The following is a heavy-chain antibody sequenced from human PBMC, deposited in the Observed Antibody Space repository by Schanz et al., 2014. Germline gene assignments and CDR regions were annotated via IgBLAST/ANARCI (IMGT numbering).Heavy chain of an antibody. Sequence: QVQLVQSGAEVKKPGASVKVSCKSSGYTFTDYHIHWVRQAPGQGLEWMGIIHSTGGTTSHAQKFQGRVTMTRDTSTSTVYMELSSLRSEDTAVYYCASALTTWGGMDVWGQGTTVTVSS. V-gene: IGHV1-46*01. CDR3: ASALTTWGGMDV. D-gene: IGHD4-4*01. CDR2: IHSTGGTT. CDR1: GYTFTDYH. J-gene: IGHJ6*02.